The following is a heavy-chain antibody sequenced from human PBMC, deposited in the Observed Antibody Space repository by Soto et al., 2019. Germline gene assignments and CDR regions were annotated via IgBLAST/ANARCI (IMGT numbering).Heavy chain of an antibody. Sequence: ASVKVSCKASGYTFSDCYIHWVRQAPGQGLEWMGWINPNTGSTKYAHKFQGRVTMTTDTSTSTAYMELRSLRSDDTAVYYCARGRGLDYYDSSGYYFGAFDIWGQGTMVTVSS. V-gene: IGHV1-2*02. J-gene: IGHJ3*02. CDR1: GYTFSDCY. CDR3: ARGRGLDYYDSSGYYFGAFDI. D-gene: IGHD3-22*01. CDR2: INPNTGST.